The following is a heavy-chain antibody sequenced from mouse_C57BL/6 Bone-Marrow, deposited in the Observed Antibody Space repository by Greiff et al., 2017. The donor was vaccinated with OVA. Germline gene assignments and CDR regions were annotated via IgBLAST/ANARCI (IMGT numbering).Heavy chain of an antibody. V-gene: IGHV1-81*01. D-gene: IGHD2-2*01. CDR3: ARSGYGYYFDY. Sequence: VQLQESGAELARPGASVKLSCKASGYTFTSYGISWVKQRTGQGLEWIGEIYPRSGNTYYNEKLKGKATLTADKSSSTAYMELRSLTSEDSAVYFCARSGYGYYFDYWGQGTTLTVSS. CDR1: GYTFTSYG. CDR2: IYPRSGNT. J-gene: IGHJ2*01.